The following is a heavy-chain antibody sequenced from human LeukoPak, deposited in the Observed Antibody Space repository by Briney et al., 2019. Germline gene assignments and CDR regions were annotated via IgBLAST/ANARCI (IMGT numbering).Heavy chain of an antibody. J-gene: IGHJ6*03. V-gene: IGHV3-21*01. Sequence: GGSLRLSRAASGFTFSSYGMHWVRQAPGKGLEWVSSISSSSRYIDYADSVKGRFTISRDNAKNSLYLQMNSLRAEDTAVYYCARVPGRGDGGYYYYYMDVWGKGTTVTVSS. CDR2: ISSSSRYI. CDR1: GFTFSSYG. CDR3: ARVPGRGDGGYYYYYMDV. D-gene: IGHD6-13*01.